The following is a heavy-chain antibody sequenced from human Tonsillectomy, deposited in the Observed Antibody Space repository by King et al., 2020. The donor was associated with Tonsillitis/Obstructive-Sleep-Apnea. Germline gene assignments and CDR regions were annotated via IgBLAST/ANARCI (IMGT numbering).Heavy chain of an antibody. D-gene: IGHD3-9*01. Sequence: VQLPQWGAGLLKPSETLSLTCAVYGGSFRAYYWSWIRQPPGKALEWIGEINHVGSTRYNPSLKSRVTISLDSSKNQFSLKLNSMTAADTAVYYCARGDLLTGYYASTDFDYWGQGTLVTVSS. CDR1: GGSFRAYY. J-gene: IGHJ4*02. CDR2: INHVGST. CDR3: ARGDLLTGYYASTDFDY. V-gene: IGHV4-34*01.